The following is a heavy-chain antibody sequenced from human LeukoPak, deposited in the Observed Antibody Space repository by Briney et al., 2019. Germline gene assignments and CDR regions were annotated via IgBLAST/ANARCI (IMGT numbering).Heavy chain of an antibody. J-gene: IGHJ4*02. V-gene: IGHV4-61*01. CDR3: AREGKGHYYDSSGYYDY. CDR2: IYYSGST. Sequence: PSETLSLTCTVSGGSISSSSYYWGWIRQPPGKGLEWIGYIYYSGSTNYNPSLKSRVTISVDTSKNQFSLKLSSVTAADTAVYYCAREGKGHYYDSSGYYDYWGQGTLVTVSS. D-gene: IGHD3-22*01. CDR1: GGSISSSSYY.